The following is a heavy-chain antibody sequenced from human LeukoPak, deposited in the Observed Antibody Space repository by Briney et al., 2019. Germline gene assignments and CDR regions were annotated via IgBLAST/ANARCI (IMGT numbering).Heavy chain of an antibody. J-gene: IGHJ6*02. CDR1: GHRFTSYW. V-gene: IGHV5-10-1*01. CDR3: ARRGYYYYGMDV. Sequence: GESLRISCKDSGHRFTSYWISWVRPMPGKGLEWMGRIDPSDSYTNYSPSFQGHVTISVDKSISTAYLQWSSLKASDSAMYYCARRGYYYYGMDVWGQGTTVTVSS. CDR2: IDPSDSYT. D-gene: IGHD3-10*01.